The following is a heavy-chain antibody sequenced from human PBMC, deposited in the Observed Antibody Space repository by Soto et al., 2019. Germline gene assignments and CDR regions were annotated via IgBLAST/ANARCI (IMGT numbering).Heavy chain of an antibody. Sequence: QVQLQQSGPGLVKPSQTLSLTCDISGDSVSSNSAGWNWIRQTPSRGLEWLGRTYYRSKWYNNYAVSVKSRVSVNPDTAKNQSSLQLNSVTPEDTAVYYCARGSWDDVSGHYYMDVWGKGTTVTVSS. J-gene: IGHJ6*03. D-gene: IGHD1-1*01. V-gene: IGHV6-1*01. CDR1: GDSVSSNSAG. CDR3: ARGSWDDVSGHYYMDV. CDR2: TYYRSKWYN.